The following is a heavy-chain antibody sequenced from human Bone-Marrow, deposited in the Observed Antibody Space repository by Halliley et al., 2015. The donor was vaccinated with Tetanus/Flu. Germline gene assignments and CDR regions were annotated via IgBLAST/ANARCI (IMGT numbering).Heavy chain of an antibody. CDR2: VSRHGNEI. J-gene: IGHJ4*02. Sequence: AVSGLTFSNYWMIWVRQAPGKGLEWVASVSRHGNEIHYVDSVRGRFTISRDNAKNSLYLQMNGLRADDTAVYYCARDRGPNTFDYWGQGTLVTVSS. V-gene: IGHV3-7*01. D-gene: IGHD6-25*01. CDR1: GLTFSNYW. CDR3: ARDRGPNTFDY.